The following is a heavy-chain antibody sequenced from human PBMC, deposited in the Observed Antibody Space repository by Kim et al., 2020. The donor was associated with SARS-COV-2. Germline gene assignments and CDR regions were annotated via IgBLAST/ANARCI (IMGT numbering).Heavy chain of an antibody. CDR3: ATAAAPGSRYYFYYGLDV. D-gene: IGHD6-13*01. V-gene: IGHV3-7*01. CDR2: IKQDGTEK. J-gene: IGHJ6*01. CDR1: GVTFSSYW. Sequence: GGSLRLSCAVSGVTFSSYWMTWVRQAPGKGLEWVANIKQDGTEKYYVDSVKGRFTISRDNANNALFLQMTSLRAEDTAVYYCATAAAPGSRYYFYYGLDV.